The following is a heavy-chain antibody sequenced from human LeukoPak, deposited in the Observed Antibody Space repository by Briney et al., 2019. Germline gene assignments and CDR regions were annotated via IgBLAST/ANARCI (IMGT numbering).Heavy chain of an antibody. CDR3: AKDVSHSSGWYGDY. V-gene: IGHV3-23*01. Sequence: GGSLRLSCAASGFTLRNYAMSWVRQAPGKGLEWVSAISGSGGTTYYADSVKGRFTISRDNSKKTLFLQMNSLRAEDTAVYYCAKDVSHSSGWYGDYWGQGTLVTVSS. CDR2: ISGSGGTT. D-gene: IGHD6-19*01. J-gene: IGHJ4*02. CDR1: GFTLRNYA.